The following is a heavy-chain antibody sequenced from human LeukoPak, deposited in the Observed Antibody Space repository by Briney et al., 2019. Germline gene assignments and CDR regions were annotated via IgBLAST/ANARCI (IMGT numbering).Heavy chain of an antibody. V-gene: IGHV3-23*01. Sequence: GGSLRLSCAASGFTFSSYAMSWVRQAPGKGLEWVSAISGSGGSTYYADSVKGRFTISRDNSKNTLYLQMNSLRAEDTAVYYCAKAYDFWSDNSYDAFDIWGQGTMVTISS. J-gene: IGHJ3*02. CDR3: AKAYDFWSDNSYDAFDI. CDR1: GFTFSSYA. CDR2: ISGSGGST. D-gene: IGHD3-3*01.